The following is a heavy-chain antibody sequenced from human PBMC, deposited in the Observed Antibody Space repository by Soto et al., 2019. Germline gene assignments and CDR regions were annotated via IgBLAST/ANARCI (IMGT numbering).Heavy chain of an antibody. CDR1: GFTFSTFA. CDR3: AKDTIIGTTGWFDP. Sequence: EVQLVESGGDLVQPGGSLRLSCAASGFTFSTFAMSCVRQPPGQGLEWVSTISCTDTSTYYADSVKGRFTISRDNSKNTLFLQMNSLSAEDTAVDYCAKDTIIGTTGWFDPWGQGTLVTVSS. J-gene: IGHJ5*02. CDR2: ISCTDTST. V-gene: IGHV3-23*04. D-gene: IGHD1-20*01.